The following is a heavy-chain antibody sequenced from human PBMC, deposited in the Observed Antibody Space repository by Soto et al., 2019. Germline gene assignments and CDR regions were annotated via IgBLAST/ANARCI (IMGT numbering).Heavy chain of an antibody. Sequence: QLQVVESGGGVVQPGRSLRLSCAASGFTFTNYAMHWVRQAPGKGLEWVAVISYDGLKKYYADSVKRRFTISRDNSKSTVYLQMNSLRTEDTAVYYCARDHDYGILFYYGMDVWGQGTTVTVSS. V-gene: IGHV3-30-3*01. CDR3: ARDHDYGILFYYGMDV. CDR2: ISYDGLKK. CDR1: GFTFTNYA. J-gene: IGHJ6*02. D-gene: IGHD4-17*01.